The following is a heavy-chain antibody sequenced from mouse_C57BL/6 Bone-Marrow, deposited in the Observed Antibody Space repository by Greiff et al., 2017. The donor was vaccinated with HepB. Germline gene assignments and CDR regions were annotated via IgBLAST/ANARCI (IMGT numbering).Heavy chain of an antibody. V-gene: IGHV3-8*01. CDR1: GYSITSDY. D-gene: IGHD4-1*01. J-gene: IGHJ1*03. CDR2: ISYNGST. CDR3: ARYGRWYFDV. Sequence: VQLKQSGPGLAKPSQTLSLTCSVTGYSITSDYWHWIRKFPGNKLEYMGYISYNGSTNYYPAPKSRISITRDTSKNQYYLLLNSVTTEDTATYYYARYGRWYFDVWGTGTTVTVSS.